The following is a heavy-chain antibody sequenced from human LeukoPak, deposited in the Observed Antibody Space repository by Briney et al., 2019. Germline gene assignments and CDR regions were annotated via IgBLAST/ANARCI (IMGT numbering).Heavy chain of an antibody. D-gene: IGHD7-27*01. J-gene: IGHJ6*02. Sequence: GGSLRLSCAASGFTLDDYAMHWVRQAPGKGLEWVSLISGDGGSTYYADSVKGRFTISRDNSKNSLYLQTNSLRTEDTALYYCAKDIKWGAYYYYGMDVWGQGTTVTVSS. CDR2: ISGDGGST. CDR3: AKDIKWGAYYYYGMDV. V-gene: IGHV3-43*02. CDR1: GFTLDDYA.